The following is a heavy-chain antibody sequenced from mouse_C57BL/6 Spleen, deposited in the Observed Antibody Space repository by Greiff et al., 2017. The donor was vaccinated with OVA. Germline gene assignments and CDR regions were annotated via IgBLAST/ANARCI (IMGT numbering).Heavy chain of an antibody. J-gene: IGHJ3*01. D-gene: IGHD1-1*01. CDR2: ISSGGSYT. CDR1: GFTFSSYG. Sequence: EVKLVESGGDLVKPGGSLKLSCAASGFTFSSYGMSWVRQTPDKRLEWVATISSGGSYTYYPDSVKGRFTISRDNAKNTLYLQMSSLKSEDTAMYYCARHWDYGSSYDWFAYWGQGTLVTVSA. V-gene: IGHV5-6*02. CDR3: ARHWDYGSSYDWFAY.